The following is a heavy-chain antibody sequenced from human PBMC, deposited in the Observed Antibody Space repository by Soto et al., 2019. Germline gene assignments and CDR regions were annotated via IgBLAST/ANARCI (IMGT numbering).Heavy chain of an antibody. CDR2: IVGSGDTT. J-gene: IGHJ4*02. CDR1: GFAFSSYA. D-gene: IGHD3-10*01. CDR3: AKAFRGVIINFDY. Sequence: EVQLLESGGGLVQPGGSLRLPCAASGFAFSSYAMSWVRQAPGKGLEWVSSIVGSGDTTYYADSVKGRFTISRDNSQNTLYLQMNSLGAEDTAVYYCAKAFRGVIINFDYWGQGTLVTVSS. V-gene: IGHV3-23*01.